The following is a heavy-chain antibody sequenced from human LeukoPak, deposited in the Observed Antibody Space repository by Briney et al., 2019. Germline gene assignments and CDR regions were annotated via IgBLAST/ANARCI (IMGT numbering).Heavy chain of an antibody. CDR3: ARAGLALARPRLSYFDY. J-gene: IGHJ4*02. CDR2: ISSSGSTI. CDR1: GFTFSDYY. V-gene: IGHV3-11*01. D-gene: IGHD6-6*01. Sequence: GGSLRLSCAASGFTFSDYYMSWIRQAPGKGLEWVSYISSSGSTIYYADSVKGRFTISSDNAKNSLYLQMNSLRAADTDVYYCARAGLALARPRLSYFDYWGQGTLVTVSS.